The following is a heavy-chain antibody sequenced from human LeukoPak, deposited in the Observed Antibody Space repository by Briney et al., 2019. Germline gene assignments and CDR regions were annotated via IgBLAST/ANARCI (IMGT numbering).Heavy chain of an antibody. Sequence: GGSLRLSCAASGFTCSSYPMIWVRQAPGKGLECISYISSSGDTIHYADSVKGRFTFSRDNAKNSLYLQMNSLRAEDTAVYYCARVWGDYSNTDYWGQGTLVTVSS. V-gene: IGHV3-48*01. CDR3: ARVWGDYSNTDY. CDR1: GFTCSSYP. CDR2: ISSSGDTI. D-gene: IGHD4-11*01. J-gene: IGHJ4*02.